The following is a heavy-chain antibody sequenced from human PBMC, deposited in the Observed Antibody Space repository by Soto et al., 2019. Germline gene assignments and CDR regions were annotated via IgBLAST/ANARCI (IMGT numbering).Heavy chain of an antibody. CDR2: IYYSGST. D-gene: IGHD3-3*01. Sequence: SETLSLTCTVSGGSISSYYWSWIRQPPGKGLEWIGYIYYSGSTNYNPSLKSRVTISVDTSKNQFSLKLSSVTAADTAVYYCARDGYDFWSGFADWGQGTLVTVSS. V-gene: IGHV4-59*01. CDR1: GGSISSYY. CDR3: ARDGYDFWSGFAD. J-gene: IGHJ4*02.